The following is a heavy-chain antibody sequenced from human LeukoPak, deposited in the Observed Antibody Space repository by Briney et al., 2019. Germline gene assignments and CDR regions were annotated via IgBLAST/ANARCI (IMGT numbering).Heavy chain of an antibody. D-gene: IGHD2-15*01. CDR3: ARKIGYCSGGSCRRGYYYYGMDV. CDR2: INHSGST. J-gene: IGHJ6*02. CDR1: GGSFSGYY. V-gene: IGHV4-34*01. Sequence: SETLSLTCAVYGGSFSGYYWSWIRQPPGKGLEWIGEINHSGSTNYNPSLKSRVTISVDTSKNQFSLKLSSVTAADTAVYYCARKIGYCSGGSCRRGYYYYGMDVWGQGTTVTVSS.